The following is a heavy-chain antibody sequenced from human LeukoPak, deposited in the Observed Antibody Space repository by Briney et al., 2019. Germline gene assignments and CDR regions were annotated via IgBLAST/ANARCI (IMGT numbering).Heavy chain of an antibody. D-gene: IGHD1-7*01. V-gene: IGHV3-33*01. Sequence: GGSLRLSCAASGFTFSSYGMHWVRQAPGKGLEWVAVIWYDGSNEYYADSVKGRFTISRDNSKNTLYLQMNSLRAEDTAVYYCARGHLTGTNYYYYGMDVWGQGTTVTVSS. CDR2: IWYDGSNE. CDR1: GFTFSSYG. CDR3: ARGHLTGTNYYYYGMDV. J-gene: IGHJ6*02.